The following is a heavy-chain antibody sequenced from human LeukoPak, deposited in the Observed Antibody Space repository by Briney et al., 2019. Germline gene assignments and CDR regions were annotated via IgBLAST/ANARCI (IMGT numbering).Heavy chain of an antibody. V-gene: IGHV3-74*01. CDR3: ARVRYCGSTSCSTYFDY. CDR1: GFTFSSYW. J-gene: IGHJ4*02. Sequence: PGGSLRLSCAASGFTFSSYWMHWVRQAPGKGLVWVSRINTDDSSTTYADTVKGRFTISRDNAKNTLYLQMSSLSAEDTAVYYCARVRYCGSTSCSTYFDYWGQGTLVTVSS. CDR2: INTDDSST. D-gene: IGHD2-2*02.